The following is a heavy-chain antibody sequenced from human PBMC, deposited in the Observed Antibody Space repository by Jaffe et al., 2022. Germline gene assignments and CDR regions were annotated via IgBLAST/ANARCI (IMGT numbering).Heavy chain of an antibody. CDR1: GFTFSSYE. J-gene: IGHJ5*02. D-gene: IGHD3-10*01. V-gene: IGHV3-48*03. CDR2: ISSSGSTI. CDR3: ARDMEVLLRGNWFDP. Sequence: EVQLVESGGGLVQPGGSLRLSCAASGFTFSSYEMNWVRQAPGKGLEWVSYISSSGSTIYYADSVKGRFTISRDNAKNSLYLQMNSLRAEDTAVYYCARDMEVLLRGNWFDPWGQGTLVTVSS.